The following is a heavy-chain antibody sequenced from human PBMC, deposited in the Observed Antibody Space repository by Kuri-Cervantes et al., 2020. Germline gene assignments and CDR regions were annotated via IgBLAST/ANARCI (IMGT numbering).Heavy chain of an antibody. CDR3: AKGRNSGYGFDAFDI. CDR1: GFTFDDYA. D-gene: IGHD5-12*01. J-gene: IGHJ3*02. V-gene: IGHV3-9*01. CDR2: ISWNSGSI. Sequence: LSFTCAASGFTFDDYAMHWVRQAPGKGLEWVSGISWNSGSIGYADSVKGRFTISRDNAKNSLYLQMNSLRAEDTALYYCAKGRNSGYGFDAFDIWGQGTMVTVSS.